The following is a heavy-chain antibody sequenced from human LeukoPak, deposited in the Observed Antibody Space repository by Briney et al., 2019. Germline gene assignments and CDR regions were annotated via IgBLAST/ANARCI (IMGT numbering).Heavy chain of an antibody. V-gene: IGHV3-7*03. CDR2: INHNGNVN. J-gene: IGHJ4*02. Sequence: GGSLRLSCAASGFTFSSYAMNWARQAPGKGLEWVASINHNGNVNYYVDSVKGRFTISRDNAKNSLYLQMNSLRAEDTAVYYCAKDSPLAMNDYWGQGTLVTVSS. D-gene: IGHD5-18*01. CDR1: GFTFSSYA. CDR3: AKDSPLAMNDY.